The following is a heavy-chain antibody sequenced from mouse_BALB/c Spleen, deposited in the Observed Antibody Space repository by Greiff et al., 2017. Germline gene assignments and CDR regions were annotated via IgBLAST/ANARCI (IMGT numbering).Heavy chain of an antibody. CDR1: GFTFSSYG. J-gene: IGHJ4*01. D-gene: IGHD2-1*01. CDR2: ISSGGSYT. CDR3: ARHHGNYDYAMDY. Sequence: EVQLVESGGDLVKPGGSLKLSCAASGFTFSSYGMSWVRQTPDKRLEWVATISSGGSYTYYPDSVKGRFTISRDNAKNTLYLQMSSLKSEDTAMYYCARHHGNYDYAMDYWGQGTSVTVSS. V-gene: IGHV5-6*01.